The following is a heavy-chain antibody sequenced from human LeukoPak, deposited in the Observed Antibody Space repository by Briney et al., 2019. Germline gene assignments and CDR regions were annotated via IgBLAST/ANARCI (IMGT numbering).Heavy chain of an antibody. D-gene: IGHD4-17*01. V-gene: IGHV1-8*01. J-gene: IGHJ6*02. CDR2: MNPNSGNT. CDR3: ASSRGYGDYVDILGMDV. CDR1: GYTFTSYD. Sequence: ASVTVSCKASGYTFTSYDINWVRQATGQGLEWMGWMNPNSGNTGYAQKFQGRVTMTRNTSISTAYMELSSLRSEDTAVYYCASSRGYGDYVDILGMDVWGQGTTVTVSS.